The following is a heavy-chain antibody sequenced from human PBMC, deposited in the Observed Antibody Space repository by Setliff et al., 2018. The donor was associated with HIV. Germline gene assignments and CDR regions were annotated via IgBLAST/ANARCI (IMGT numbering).Heavy chain of an antibody. V-gene: IGHV1-69*05. Sequence: ASVKVSCKASGGTFSSYAIYWVRQAPGQGLEWMGGTMPISGTPNYAQKFQGRVTMTRDTSISTVYMELSGLTSDDTAVYFCARQLSNSLDHWGQGTPVTVS. CDR3: ARQLSNSLDH. CDR2: TMPISGTP. CDR1: GGTFSSYA. J-gene: IGHJ4*02. D-gene: IGHD1-1*01.